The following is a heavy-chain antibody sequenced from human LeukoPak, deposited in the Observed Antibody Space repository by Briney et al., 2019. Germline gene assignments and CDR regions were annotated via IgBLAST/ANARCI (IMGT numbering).Heavy chain of an antibody. J-gene: IGHJ6*03. Sequence: ASVKVSCKASGYTFTGYYMHWVRQAPGEGLEWMGIINPSGGSTTYAQKFQGRVTMTRDMSTSTVYMDLSSLRSEDTAVYYCARVAAEVVGLPGAIGFGWLRRDYYYMDVWGKGTTVTVSS. V-gene: IGHV1-46*01. CDR2: INPSGGST. CDR3: ARVAAEVVGLPGAIGFGWLRRDYYYMDV. CDR1: GYTFTGYY. D-gene: IGHD2-2*02.